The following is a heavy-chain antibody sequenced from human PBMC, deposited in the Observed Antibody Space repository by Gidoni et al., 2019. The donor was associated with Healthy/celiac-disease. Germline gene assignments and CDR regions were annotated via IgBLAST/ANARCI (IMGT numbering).Heavy chain of an antibody. V-gene: IGHV3-48*03. D-gene: IGHD3-3*01. Sequence: EVQLVESGGGLVQPGGSLRLSCAASGFTFSSYELNWVRQAPGKGLEWVSYMSSSGSTIYYADSVKGRFTISRDNAKNSLYLQMNSLRAEDTAVYYCARDRRYDFWSGYPPSFDYWGQGTLVTVSS. CDR2: MSSSGSTI. CDR1: GFTFSSYE. J-gene: IGHJ4*02. CDR3: ARDRRYDFWSGYPPSFDY.